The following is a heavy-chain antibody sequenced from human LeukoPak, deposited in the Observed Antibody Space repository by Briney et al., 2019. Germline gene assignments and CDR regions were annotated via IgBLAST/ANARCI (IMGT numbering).Heavy chain of an antibody. D-gene: IGHD5-18*01. CDR1: GFSFSSYW. CDR2: IKQDGSEK. V-gene: IGHV3-7*03. J-gene: IGHJ4*02. Sequence: GGSLRLSCAASGFSFSSYWMNWVRQAPGKGLEWVANIKQDGSEKNYVDSVKGRFTISRDNAKNSLYLQMNSLRAEDTAVYYCASGGYSFFYWGQGTLVTVSS. CDR3: ASGGYSFFY.